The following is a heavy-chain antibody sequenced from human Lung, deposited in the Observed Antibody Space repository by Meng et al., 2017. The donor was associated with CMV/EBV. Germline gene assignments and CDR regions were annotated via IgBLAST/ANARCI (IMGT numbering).Heavy chain of an antibody. V-gene: IGHV3-72*01. CDR3: ARTGAGTRYFDY. Sequence: SVLTLSGYDMDWVRQAPGKGLEWVARTRNKASGFTTEYAASVKGRFTISRDDSKNSLYLQMDSIKTEDTAVYHCARTGAGTRYFDYWGQGTLVTVSS. CDR2: TRNKASGFTT. CDR1: VLTLSGYD. D-gene: IGHD1-14*01. J-gene: IGHJ4*02.